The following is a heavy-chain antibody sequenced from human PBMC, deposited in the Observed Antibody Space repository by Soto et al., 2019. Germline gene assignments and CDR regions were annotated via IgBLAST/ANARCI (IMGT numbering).Heavy chain of an antibody. V-gene: IGHV4-39*01. CDR2: IYYSGST. J-gene: IGHJ2*01. CDR1: GGSISSSSYY. CDR3: ATHPTGVGYWYFDL. Sequence: QLQLQESGPGLVKPSETLSLTCTVSGGSISSSSYYWGWIRQPPGKGLEWIGSIYYSGSTYYNPSLKSRVTISVDTSKNQFSLKLSSVTAADTAVYYCATHPTGVGYWYFDLWGRGTLVTVSS. D-gene: IGHD3-10*01.